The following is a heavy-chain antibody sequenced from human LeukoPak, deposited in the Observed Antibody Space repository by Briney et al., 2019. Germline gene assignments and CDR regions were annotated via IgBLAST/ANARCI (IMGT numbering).Heavy chain of an antibody. CDR1: GFTFSGSA. CDR3: TRHAAGGDTGGYPSDY. D-gene: IGHD2-8*02. V-gene: IGHV3-73*01. CDR2: IRNKGNSYAT. Sequence: GGSLKLSCATSGFTFSGSAMHWVRQASGEGLEWIGRIRNKGNSYATIYAASVKGRFIISRDDSKNTAYLQMNSLKTEDTAMYYCTRHAAGGDTGGYPSDYWGQGTLVTVSS. J-gene: IGHJ4*02.